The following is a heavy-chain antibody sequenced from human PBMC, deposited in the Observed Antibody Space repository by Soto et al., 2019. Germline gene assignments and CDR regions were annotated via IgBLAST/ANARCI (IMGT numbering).Heavy chain of an antibody. D-gene: IGHD6-19*01. CDR1: GFSLANYP. V-gene: IGHV3-48*02. J-gene: IGHJ4*02. Sequence: GGSLRLSCVASGFSLANYPMNWVRQTPGKGLEWISYSSPRGDTIYYADSVEGRFTISRDNARNSLSLHMGSLRDEDSALYYCAKGPHTNVGWPYYFESWGQGVPVTVSS. CDR3: AKGPHTNVGWPYYFES. CDR2: SSPRGDTI.